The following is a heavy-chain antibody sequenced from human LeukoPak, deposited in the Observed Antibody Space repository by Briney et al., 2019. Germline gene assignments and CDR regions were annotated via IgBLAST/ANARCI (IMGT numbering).Heavy chain of an antibody. CDR2: IKSKADSATR. J-gene: IGHJ4*02. CDR3: SAGTGRSDFDY. D-gene: IGHD1-1*01. Sequence: GGSLRLSCEASGFSFTDAWMNWVRQVPGKGLEWVGRIKSKADSATRDFAAPVKGRFTISRDDSKKTVYLQMNGLKSEDTGVYYCSAGTGRSDFDYWGQGTPVTVSS. CDR1: GFSFTDAW. V-gene: IGHV3-15*01.